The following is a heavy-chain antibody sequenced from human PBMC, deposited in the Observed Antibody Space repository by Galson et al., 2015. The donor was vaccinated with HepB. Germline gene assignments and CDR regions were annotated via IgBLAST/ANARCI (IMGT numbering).Heavy chain of an antibody. D-gene: IGHD6-19*01. V-gene: IGHV3-21*05. CDR2: ISSSSSYI. J-gene: IGHJ5*02. Sequence: SLRLSCAASGFTFSRYSMKWVRQAPGKGLEWVSYISSSSSYIYYADSVKGRFTISRDNAKNSLYLQMNSLRAEDTAVYYCARDLGRSSGWSWGQGTLVTVSS. CDR3: ARDLGRSSGWS. CDR1: GFTFSRYS.